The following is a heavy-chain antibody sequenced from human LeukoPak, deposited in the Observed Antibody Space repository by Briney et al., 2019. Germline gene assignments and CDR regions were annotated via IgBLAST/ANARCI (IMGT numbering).Heavy chain of an antibody. J-gene: IGHJ5*02. Sequence: PSETLSLTCTVSGGSISSYYWSWIRQPPGKGLEWIGYIYYSGSTNYNPSLKSRVTISVDTSKNQFSLKLSSVTAADTAVYYCARVGAVNYDFWSGYRNWFDPWGQGTLVTVSS. CDR3: ARVGAVNYDFWSGYRNWFDP. CDR1: GGSISSYY. CDR2: IYYSGST. V-gene: IGHV4-59*01. D-gene: IGHD3-3*01.